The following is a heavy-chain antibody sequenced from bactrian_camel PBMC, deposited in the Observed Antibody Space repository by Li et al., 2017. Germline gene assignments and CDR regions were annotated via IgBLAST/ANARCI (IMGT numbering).Heavy chain of an antibody. CDR3: AARGPYCYTKLSVADFTY. CDR1: GYAYTDGYC. V-gene: IGHV3S60*01. D-gene: IGHD2*01. CDR2: MYSGESRT. J-gene: IGHJ6*01. Sequence: HVQLVESGGGSVQAGGSLTLSCVVSGYAYTDGYCLGWFRQAPGKEREGVAQMYSGESRTYYADSVKGRFTISLENAKRTVYLQMNSLKPEDTAMYYCAARGPYCYTKLSVADFTYWGQWTQVTVS.